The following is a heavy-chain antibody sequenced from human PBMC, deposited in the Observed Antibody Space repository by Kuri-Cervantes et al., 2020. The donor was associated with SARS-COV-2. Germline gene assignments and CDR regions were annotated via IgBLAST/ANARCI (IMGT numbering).Heavy chain of an antibody. V-gene: IGHV3-30-3*01. CDR3: AVSRGSGRTPPGY. CDR1: GFTFSSYA. J-gene: IGHJ4*02. D-gene: IGHD3-10*01. Sequence: GGSLRLSCAASGFTFSSYAMHWVRQAPGKGLEWVAVISYDGSNKYYADSVKGRFTISRDNSKNSLYLQMNSLRAEDTAVYYCAVSRGSGRTPPGYWGQGTLVTVSS. CDR2: ISYDGSNK.